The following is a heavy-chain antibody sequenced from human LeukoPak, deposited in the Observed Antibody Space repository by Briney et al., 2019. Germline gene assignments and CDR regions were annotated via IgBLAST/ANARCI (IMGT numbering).Heavy chain of an antibody. D-gene: IGHD2-15*01. Sequence: PGGSLRLSCAASGFTFSSYAMHWVRQAPGKGLEWVAVISYDGSNKYYADSVKGRFTISRDNSKNTLYLQMNSLRAEDTAVYYCARGISRYNWFDPWGQGTLVTVSS. V-gene: IGHV3-30*01. CDR3: ARGISRYNWFDP. CDR2: ISYDGSNK. CDR1: GFTFSSYA. J-gene: IGHJ5*02.